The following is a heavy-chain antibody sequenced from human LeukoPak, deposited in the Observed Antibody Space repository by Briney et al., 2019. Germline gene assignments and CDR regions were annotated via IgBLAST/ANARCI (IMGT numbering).Heavy chain of an antibody. CDR2: IIPIFGTA. J-gene: IGHJ6*03. D-gene: IGHD6-6*01. V-gene: IGHV1-69*05. CDR3: ARGIAAPGYYYYYYMDV. Sequence: SVKVSCKASGGTFSSYAVSWVRQAPGQGLEWMGGIIPIFGTANYAQKFQGRVTITTDESTSTAYMELSSLRSEDTAVYYCARGIAAPGYYYYYYMDVWGKGTTVTVSS. CDR1: GGTFSSYA.